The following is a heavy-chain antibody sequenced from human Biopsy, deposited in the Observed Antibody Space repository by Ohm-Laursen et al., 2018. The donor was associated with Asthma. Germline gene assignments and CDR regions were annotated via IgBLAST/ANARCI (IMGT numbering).Heavy chain of an antibody. CDR3: AKELFPGWELRRGPDS. CDR1: GSSFSNFG. CDR2: ISFDGSNE. V-gene: IGHV3-30*18. D-gene: IGHD1-26*01. Sequence: SLRLSCAASGSSFSNFGMHWVRQAPGKGLEWVAVISFDGSNEDYADSVKGRFTISRDNSKNTLFLEMNSLRPEDTAVYYCAKELFPGWELRRGPDSWGQGTLVTVSS. J-gene: IGHJ4*02.